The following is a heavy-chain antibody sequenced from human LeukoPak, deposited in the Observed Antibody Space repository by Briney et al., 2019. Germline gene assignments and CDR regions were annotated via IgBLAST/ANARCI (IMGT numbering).Heavy chain of an antibody. J-gene: IGHJ4*02. CDR3: ARELSSGSYTRSYYFDY. V-gene: IGHV1-69*04. CDR1: GGTFSSYA. Sequence: ASVTVSCKASGGTFSSYAISWVRQAPGQGLEWMVRIIPIFGIANYAQKFQGRVTITADKSTSTAYMELSSLRSEDTAVYYCARELSSGSYTRSYYFDYWGQGTLVTVSS. D-gene: IGHD1-26*01. CDR2: IIPIFGIA.